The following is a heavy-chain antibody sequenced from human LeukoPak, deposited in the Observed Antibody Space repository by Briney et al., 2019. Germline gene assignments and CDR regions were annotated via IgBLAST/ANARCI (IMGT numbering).Heavy chain of an antibody. D-gene: IGHD5-18*01. CDR3: ARRRYSYGYAFDI. V-gene: IGHV4-31*03. J-gene: IGHJ3*02. CDR2: IYYSGST. Sequence: SETLSLTCTVSGGSISSGGYYWSWIRQHPGKGLEWIGYIYYSGSTYYNPSLKSRVTISVDTSNNQFSLKLSSVTAADTAVCYCARRRYSYGYAFDIWGQGTMVTVSS. CDR1: GGSISSGGYY.